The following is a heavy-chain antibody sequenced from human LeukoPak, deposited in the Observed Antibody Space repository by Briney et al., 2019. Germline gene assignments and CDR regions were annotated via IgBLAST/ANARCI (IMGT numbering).Heavy chain of an antibody. J-gene: IGHJ4*02. D-gene: IGHD3-9*01. V-gene: IGHV1-2*02. CDR2: INPNSGGT. Sequence: ASVKVSCKASGYTFTGYYMHWVRQAPGQGLEWMGWINPNSGGTNYAQKFQGRVTMTRDTSISTAYMELSRLRSDDTAVYYCARGPHSVTYYDILTGEEVPDRPLDYWGQGTLVTVSS. CDR1: GYTFTGYY. CDR3: ARGPHSVTYYDILTGEEVPDRPLDY.